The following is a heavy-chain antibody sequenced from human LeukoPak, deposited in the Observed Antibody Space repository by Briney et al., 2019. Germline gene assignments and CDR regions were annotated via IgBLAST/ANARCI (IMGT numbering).Heavy chain of an antibody. J-gene: IGHJ4*02. D-gene: IGHD3-9*01. CDR2: INPNSGGT. V-gene: IGHV1-2*06. CDR1: GYTFTGYY. CDR3: ARTSDYDILTGYLVYYFDY. Sequence: ASVKVSCKASGYTFTGYYMHWVRQAPGQGLGWMGRINPNSGGTNYAQKFQGRVTMTRDTSISTAYMELSRLRSDDTAVYYCARTSDYDILTGYLVYYFDYWGQGTLVTVSS.